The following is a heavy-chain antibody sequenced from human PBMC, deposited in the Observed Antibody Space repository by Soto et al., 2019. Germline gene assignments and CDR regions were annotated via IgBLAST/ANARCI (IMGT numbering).Heavy chain of an antibody. CDR2: INPNSGGT. J-gene: IGHJ6*02. Sequence: EASVKVSCKASGYTFTGYYMHWVRQAPGQGLEWMGWINPNSGGTNYAQKFQGWVTMTRDTSISTAYMELSRLRSDDAAVYYCAREQGRGGMDVWGQGTTVTVSS. CDR3: AREQGRGGMDV. V-gene: IGHV1-2*04. CDR1: GYTFTGYY. D-gene: IGHD3-10*01.